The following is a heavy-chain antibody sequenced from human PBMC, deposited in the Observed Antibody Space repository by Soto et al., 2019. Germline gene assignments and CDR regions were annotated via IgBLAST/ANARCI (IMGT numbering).Heavy chain of an antibody. CDR2: TKQDGSEN. Sequence: GGSLRLSCVASGFTFRSYWMSWVRQARGKPRERGTNTKQDGSENSYVVSAKGRSTISRHNARKSLYLQMNSLGDEDTAVYYCANDGPDDPSGYFTFEYWGQGALVTVSS. CDR3: ANDGPDDPSGYFTFEY. V-gene: IGHV3-7*03. D-gene: IGHD3-22*01. J-gene: IGHJ4*02. CDR1: GFTFRSYW.